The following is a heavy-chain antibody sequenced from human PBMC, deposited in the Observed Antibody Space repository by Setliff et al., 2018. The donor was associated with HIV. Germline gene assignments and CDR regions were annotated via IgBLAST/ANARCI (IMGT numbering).Heavy chain of an antibody. Sequence: SETLSLTCTVSGGSIGTYYRSWIRQPPGRGLECIGYIYFTGRANYNPSLESRVTMSVDTSKNQFSLKLSSVTAADTAVYYCAREDGSRTDIWGQGTMVTVSS. J-gene: IGHJ3*02. CDR3: AREDGSRTDI. D-gene: IGHD2-2*01. CDR1: GGSIGTYY. CDR2: IYFTGRA. V-gene: IGHV4-59*01.